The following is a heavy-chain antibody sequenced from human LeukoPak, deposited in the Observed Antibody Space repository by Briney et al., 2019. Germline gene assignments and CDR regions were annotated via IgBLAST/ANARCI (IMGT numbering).Heavy chain of an antibody. CDR3: AKVTVAGPGTFDI. Sequence: SVKVSCKTSGVTFSSYPISWVRQAPGQGLVWMGGIIPVFGIVNYAQKFQGRVTITADKSTSTAYMELSSLRSEDTAVYYCAKVTVAGPGTFDIWGQGTMVTVSS. J-gene: IGHJ3*02. V-gene: IGHV1-69*10. CDR2: IIPVFGIV. CDR1: GVTFSSYP. D-gene: IGHD6-19*01.